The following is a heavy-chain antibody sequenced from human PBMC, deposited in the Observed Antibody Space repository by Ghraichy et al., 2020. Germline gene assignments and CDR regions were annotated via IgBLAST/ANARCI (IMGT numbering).Heavy chain of an antibody. CDR2: ISWDGGST. CDR1: GFTFDDYA. Sequence: GGSLRLSCAASGFTFDDYAMQRVRQAPGKGLEWVSLISWDGGSTYYADSVKGRFTISRDNSKNSLYLQMNSPRAEDTALYYCAKAAGGHIVVVSAIDYWGQGTLVTVSS. V-gene: IGHV3-43D*03. CDR3: AKAAGGHIVVVSAIDY. J-gene: IGHJ4*02. D-gene: IGHD2-21*01.